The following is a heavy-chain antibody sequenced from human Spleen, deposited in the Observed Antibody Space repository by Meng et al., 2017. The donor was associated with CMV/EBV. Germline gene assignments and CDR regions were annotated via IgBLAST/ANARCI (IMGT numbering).Heavy chain of an antibody. CDR2: IIPILGIA. V-gene: IGHV1-69*10. D-gene: IGHD1-1*01. Sequence: SVKVSCKASGGTFNSYAISWVRQAPGQGLEWMGGIIPILGIANYAQKFQGRVTITADKSTSTAYMELSSLRPEDTAVYYCAGGGTGTYLQYDAFDIWGQGTMVTVSS. CDR1: GGTFNSYA. CDR3: AGGGTGTYLQYDAFDI. J-gene: IGHJ3*02.